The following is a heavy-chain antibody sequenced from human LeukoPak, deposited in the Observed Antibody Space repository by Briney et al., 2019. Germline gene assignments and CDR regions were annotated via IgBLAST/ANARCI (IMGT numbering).Heavy chain of an antibody. D-gene: IGHD3-22*01. CDR2: ISSSGSTI. Sequence: GGSLRLSCAASGFTFSDYYMSWIPQAPGKGLEWVSYISSSGSTIYYADSVKGRFTISRDNAKNSLYLQMNSLRAEDTAVYYCARAVRRYYYDSSGYYPKDYYYMDVWGKGTTVTVSS. V-gene: IGHV3-11*04. CDR1: GFTFSDYY. CDR3: ARAVRRYYYDSSGYYPKDYYYMDV. J-gene: IGHJ6*03.